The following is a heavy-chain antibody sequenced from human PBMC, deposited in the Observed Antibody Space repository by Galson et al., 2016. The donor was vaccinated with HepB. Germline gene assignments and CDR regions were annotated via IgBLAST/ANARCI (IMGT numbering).Heavy chain of an antibody. V-gene: IGHV3-23*01. Sequence: SLRLSCAASEFRFSTFAMNWVRQTPAKGLEWVSGITDNGAYTNYADSVKGRFIISWDKTKNTLFLQMNSLRVEDTAVYYCAKEVYSRAAIPSLDAFDMWGQGTVVTGSS. CDR3: AKEVYSRAAIPSLDAFDM. CDR1: EFRFSTFA. D-gene: IGHD2-8*01. CDR2: ITDNGAYT. J-gene: IGHJ3*02.